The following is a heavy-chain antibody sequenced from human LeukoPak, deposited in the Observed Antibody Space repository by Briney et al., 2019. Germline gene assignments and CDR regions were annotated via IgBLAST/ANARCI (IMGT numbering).Heavy chain of an antibody. CDR2: ISGSGGST. J-gene: IGHJ3*02. CDR3: VKGVTIFEDAFDI. D-gene: IGHD3-3*01. CDR1: GFTFSSYA. V-gene: IGHV3-23*01. Sequence: HSGGSLRLSCAASGFTFSSYAMNWVRQAPGKGLEWVSAISGSGGSTYYADSVKGRFTISRDNSKNTLYLQMNSLRAEDTAVYYCVKGVTIFEDAFDIWGQGTMVTVSS.